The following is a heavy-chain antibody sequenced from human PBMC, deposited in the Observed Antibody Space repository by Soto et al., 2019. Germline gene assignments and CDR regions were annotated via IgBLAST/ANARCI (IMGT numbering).Heavy chain of an antibody. CDR1: GFTFSSYA. D-gene: IGHD5-18*01. CDR2: ISGSGGST. V-gene: IGHV3-23*01. J-gene: IGHJ6*02. Sequence: PGGSLRLSCAASGFTFSSYAMSWVRQAPGKGLEWVSAISGSGGSTYYADSVKGRFTISRDNSKNTLYLQMNSLRAEDTAVYYCAKDVTADHYYYYHGMDVWGQGTTVTVSS. CDR3: AKDVTADHYYYYHGMDV.